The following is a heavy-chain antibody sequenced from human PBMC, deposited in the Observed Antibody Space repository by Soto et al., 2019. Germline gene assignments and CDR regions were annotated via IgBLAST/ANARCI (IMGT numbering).Heavy chain of an antibody. J-gene: IGHJ4*02. CDR2: IYSGGST. CDR1: GFTVSSNY. Sequence: EVQLVESGGGLVQPGGSLRLSCAASGFTVSSNYMSWVRQAPGKGLEWVSVIYSGGSTYYADSVKGRFTISRDNSKNTLYLQMNSLRAEDTAVYYCARGRHIFPDYYYDSSGYYYPDYWGQGTLVTVSS. V-gene: IGHV3-66*01. D-gene: IGHD3-22*01. CDR3: ARGRHIFPDYYYDSSGYYYPDY.